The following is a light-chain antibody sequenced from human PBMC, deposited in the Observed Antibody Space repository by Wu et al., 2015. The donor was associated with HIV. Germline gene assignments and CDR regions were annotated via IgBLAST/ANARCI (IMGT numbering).Light chain of an antibody. V-gene: IGKV3-15*01. CDR2: GVS. Sequence: DIVVTQSPATLSVSPGERATLYCRTSQNVKSDLVWYQQKPGQPPRLLISGVSTRATGVPARFSGSGSGTDFTLTISSLQSEDFALYICQQRFAWPTFGQGTKVEF. CDR1: QNVKSD. J-gene: IGKJ1*01. CDR3: QQRFAWPT.